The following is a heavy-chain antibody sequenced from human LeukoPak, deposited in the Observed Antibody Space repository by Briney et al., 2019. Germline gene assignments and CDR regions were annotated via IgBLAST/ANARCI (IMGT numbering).Heavy chain of an antibody. CDR3: ARGRYCSSTSRYTPFDY. J-gene: IGHJ4*02. CDR1: GGSISSGGYY. V-gene: IGHV4-31*03. Sequence: PSETLSLTCTVSGGSISSGGYYWSWIRQHPGKGLEWIGYIYYSGSTYYNPSLKSRVTISVDTSKNQFSLKLSSVTAADTAVYYCARGRYCSSTSRYTPFDYWGQGTLVTVSS. CDR2: IYYSGST. D-gene: IGHD2-2*02.